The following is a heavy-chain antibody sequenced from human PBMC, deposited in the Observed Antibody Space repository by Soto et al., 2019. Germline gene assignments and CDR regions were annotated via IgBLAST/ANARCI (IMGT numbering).Heavy chain of an antibody. J-gene: IGHJ4*02. D-gene: IGHD1-1*01. CDR1: GFTFSSYS. V-gene: IGHV3-21*01. CDR3: AREGTTPEFDY. Sequence: GGSLRLSCAASGFTFSSYSMNWVRQAPGKGLEWVSSISSTSSYIYYADSVKGRFTISRDNAKNSLYLQMNSLRAEDTAVYYCAREGTTPEFDYWGQGTLVTVSS. CDR2: ISSTSSYI.